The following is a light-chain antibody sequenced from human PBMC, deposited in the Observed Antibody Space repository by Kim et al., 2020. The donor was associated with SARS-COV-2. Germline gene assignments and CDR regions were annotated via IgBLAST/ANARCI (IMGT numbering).Light chain of an antibody. CDR2: GTS. Sequence: EIVLTQSPGTLSLSPGERGTLTCRASQSIRSSYLAWYQHKPGQAPRLLIYGTSSRATGIPDRFSGSGSGTDFTLTISRLEPDDFAVYFCQQYDFSPITFGQVTRLEIK. CDR3: QQYDFSPIT. V-gene: IGKV3-20*01. CDR1: QSIRSSY. J-gene: IGKJ5*01.